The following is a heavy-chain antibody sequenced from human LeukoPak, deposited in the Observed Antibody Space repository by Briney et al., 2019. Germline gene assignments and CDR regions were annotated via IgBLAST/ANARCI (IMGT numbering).Heavy chain of an antibody. CDR2: INAGNGNT. V-gene: IGHV1-3*01. CDR3: ARKALPYCRSTSCWPYYYYGMDV. D-gene: IGHD2-2*01. CDR1: GYTFTSYA. J-gene: IGHJ6*02. Sequence: ASVKVSCKASGYTFTSYAMHWVRQAPGQRLEWMGWINAGNGNTKYSQKFQGRVTITRDTSASTAYMELSSLRSEDTAVYYCARKALPYCRSTSCWPYYYYGMDVWGQGTTVTVSS.